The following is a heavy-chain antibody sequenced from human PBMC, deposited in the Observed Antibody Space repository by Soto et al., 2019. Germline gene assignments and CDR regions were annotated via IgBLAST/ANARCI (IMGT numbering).Heavy chain of an antibody. V-gene: IGHV4-39*02. D-gene: IGHD3-3*01. CDR2: IYYSGST. CDR1: GGSISSSSYY. Sequence: PSETLSLTCTVSGGSISSSSYYWGWIRQPPGKGLEWIGSIYYSGSTYYNPSLKSRVTISVDTSKNQFSLKLSSVTAADTAVYYCARDGPHISIFGYGDYWGQGTLVTVSS. CDR3: ARDGPHISIFGYGDY. J-gene: IGHJ4*02.